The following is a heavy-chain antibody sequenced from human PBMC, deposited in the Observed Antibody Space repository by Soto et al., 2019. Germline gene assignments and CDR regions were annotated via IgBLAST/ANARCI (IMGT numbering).Heavy chain of an antibody. V-gene: IGHV3-53*01. CDR2: IHSSGAT. Sequence: GESLKSSGGVSGFTFTSYAMNWVRQAPGKGLEWVSVIHSSGATMYAESVRGRFTISRDNSQSTVHLQMNSLRVDDTAVYYCAREARDRSGYYNIDHWGQGTLVTVSS. CDR1: GFTFTSYA. D-gene: IGHD3-3*01. J-gene: IGHJ4*02. CDR3: AREARDRSGYYNIDH.